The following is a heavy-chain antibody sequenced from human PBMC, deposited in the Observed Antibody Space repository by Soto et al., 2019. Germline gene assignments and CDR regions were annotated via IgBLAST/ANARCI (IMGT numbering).Heavy chain of an antibody. D-gene: IGHD2-15*01. CDR1: GGSINNYY. Sequence: SETLSLTCTVSGGSINNYYWSWIRQPPGRGLEWIGYISYRGDTKYNPSLKSQVTISVDTSNNQFSLKLSSVTAADTAVYYCARGHRYCSGDNCYLFDYWGQGILVTVSS. CDR3: ARGHRYCSGDNCYLFDY. J-gene: IGHJ4*02. CDR2: ISYRGDT. V-gene: IGHV4-59*01.